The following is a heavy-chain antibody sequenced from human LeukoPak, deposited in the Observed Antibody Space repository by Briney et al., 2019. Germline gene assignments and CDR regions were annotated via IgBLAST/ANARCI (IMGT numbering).Heavy chain of an antibody. D-gene: IGHD3-22*01. J-gene: IGHJ3*02. V-gene: IGHV4-59*01. CDR2: IYSSGSS. CDR1: GGSISSYH. CDR3: ARARNYYDSSGFYYEGDAFDI. Sequence: SETLSLTCTVSGGSISSYHWSWIRQPPGKGLESIGYIYSSGSSHHNPFLKSRVTISVDTSKNQFSLKLSSVTAADTAVYYCARARNYYDSSGFYYEGDAFDIWGQGTMVTVSS.